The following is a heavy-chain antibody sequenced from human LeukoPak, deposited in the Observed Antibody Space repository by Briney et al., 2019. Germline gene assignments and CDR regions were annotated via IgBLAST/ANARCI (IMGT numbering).Heavy chain of an antibody. CDR2: IYYSGST. D-gene: IGHD6-19*01. Sequence: SETLSLTCTVSGGSISSYYWSWIRQPPGKGLEWIGYIYYSGSTNYNPSLKSRVTISVDTSKNQFSLKLSSVTAADTAVYFCARDGVRVTYTSGWYYFDYWGQGTLVTVSP. CDR3: ARDGVRVTYTSGWYYFDY. V-gene: IGHV4-59*01. CDR1: GGSISSYY. J-gene: IGHJ4*02.